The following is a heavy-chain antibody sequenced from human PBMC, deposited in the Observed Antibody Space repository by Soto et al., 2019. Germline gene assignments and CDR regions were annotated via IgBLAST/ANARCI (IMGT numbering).Heavy chain of an antibody. D-gene: IGHD6-19*01. CDR3: ARMYSSGSGWFHP. V-gene: IGHV4-31*03. CDR2: FYSSGSI. Sequence: TLSLTCFVSGYSITAGGYYWSWIRHHPGKGLEWIGSFYSSGSIIYNPSLRSRVSISGDTSSNQFSMSLTSVTAADTARYYCARMYSSGSGWFHPWGQGALVTVSS. J-gene: IGHJ5*02. CDR1: GYSITAGGYY.